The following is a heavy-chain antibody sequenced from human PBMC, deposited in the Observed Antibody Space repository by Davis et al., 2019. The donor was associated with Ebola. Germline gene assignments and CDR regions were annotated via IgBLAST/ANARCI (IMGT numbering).Heavy chain of an antibody. Sequence: GESLKISCVVSGFTVSRNYMTWVRQAPGKGLEWVSFINRNGGTNYADSVKGRFTISRDISKNTLYLQLNSLRVEDTAMYYCARGETGFDYWGQGTLVTVSS. CDR3: ARGETGFDY. CDR1: GFTVSRNY. CDR2: INRNGGT. V-gene: IGHV3-53*01. J-gene: IGHJ4*02.